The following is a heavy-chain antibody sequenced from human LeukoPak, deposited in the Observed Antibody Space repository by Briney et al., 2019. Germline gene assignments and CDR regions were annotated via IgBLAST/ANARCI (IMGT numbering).Heavy chain of an antibody. CDR2: ISYDGSDK. J-gene: IGHJ4*02. CDR3: AKDGSGYSGYADY. Sequence: AGGSLRLSCAASGFTFSSYGMHWVRQAPGKGLEWVAVISYDGSDKYYADSVKGRFTISRDNPKNTLYLQMNSLRAEDTAVYYCAKDGSGYSGYADYWGQGTLVTVSS. D-gene: IGHD5-12*01. V-gene: IGHV3-30*18. CDR1: GFTFSSYG.